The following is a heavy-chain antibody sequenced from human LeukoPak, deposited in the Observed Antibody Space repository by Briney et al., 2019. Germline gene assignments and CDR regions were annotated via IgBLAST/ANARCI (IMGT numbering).Heavy chain of an antibody. V-gene: IGHV3-23*01. CDR3: ARDWDSGYDTYYFDY. D-gene: IGHD5-12*01. J-gene: IGHJ4*02. CDR1: RFTFSSYA. Sequence: PGGSLRLSCAASRFTFSSYAMSWVRQAPGKGLEWVSAISVSGDSTYYADSVKGRFTISRDNSKNSLYLQMNSLRAEDTAVYYCARDWDSGYDTYYFDYWGQGTLVTVSS. CDR2: ISVSGDST.